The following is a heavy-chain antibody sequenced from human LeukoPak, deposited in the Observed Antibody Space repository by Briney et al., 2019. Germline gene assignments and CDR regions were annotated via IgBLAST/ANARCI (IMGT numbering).Heavy chain of an antibody. CDR2: IYYSGST. D-gene: IGHD1-7*01. CDR1: GGSISSYY. Sequence: SETLSLTCTVSGGSISSYYWGWIRQPPGKGLEWIGYIYYSGSTNYNPSLKSRVTISVHTSKNQFSLKLSSVTAADTAVYFCARVIRNYRFFDYWGQGTLVTVSS. V-gene: IGHV4-59*01. J-gene: IGHJ4*02. CDR3: ARVIRNYRFFDY.